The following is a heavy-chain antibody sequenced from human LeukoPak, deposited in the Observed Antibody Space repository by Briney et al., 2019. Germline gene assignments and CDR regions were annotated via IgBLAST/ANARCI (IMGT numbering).Heavy chain of an antibody. D-gene: IGHD4-17*01. J-gene: IGHJ4*02. V-gene: IGHV3-30*18. Sequence: GASLRLSCAASGFTFSRYGMHWVRQAPGKGLEWVAVISYDGSNKYYADSVKGRFTISRDNSKNTLYLQMNSLRAEDTAVYYCAKSGGVTTTLGYWGQGTLVTVSS. CDR3: AKSGGVTTTLGY. CDR2: ISYDGSNK. CDR1: GFTFSRYG.